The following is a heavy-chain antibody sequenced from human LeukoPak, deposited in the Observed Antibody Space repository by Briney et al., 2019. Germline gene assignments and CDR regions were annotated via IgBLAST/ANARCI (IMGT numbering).Heavy chain of an antibody. D-gene: IGHD5-18*01. J-gene: IGHJ4*02. Sequence: GASVKVSCKASGGTFSSYAISWVRQAPGRGLEWMGRIIPIFGTANYAQKFQGRVTITTDESTSTAYMELSSLRSEDTAVYYCARDRPRGYSYGFPDYWGQGTLVTVSS. CDR3: ARDRPRGYSYGFPDY. CDR2: IIPIFGTA. CDR1: GGTFSSYA. V-gene: IGHV1-69*05.